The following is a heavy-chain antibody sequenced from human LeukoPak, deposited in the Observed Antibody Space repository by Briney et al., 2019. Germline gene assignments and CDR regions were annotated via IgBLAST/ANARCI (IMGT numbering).Heavy chain of an antibody. V-gene: IGHV3-30*02. CDR2: IRYNGNNQ. CDR3: AKDSAFYYIDV. J-gene: IGHJ6*03. CDR1: GFTFNNYG. Sequence: GSLRLSCAASGFTFNNYGMHWVRQAPGKGLEWVAFIRYNGNNQYYADSVKGRFTISRDNSKNTLYLQMNSLKGDDTAVYYCAKDSAFYYIDVWGKGTTVIISS. D-gene: IGHD3-10*01.